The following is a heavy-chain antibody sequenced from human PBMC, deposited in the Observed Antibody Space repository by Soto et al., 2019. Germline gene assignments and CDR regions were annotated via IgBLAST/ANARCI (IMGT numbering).Heavy chain of an antibody. CDR3: ARFGYYYDSSGYLYYFDY. CDR2: IYYSGST. D-gene: IGHD3-22*01. Sequence: PSETLSLTCTVSGGSISSGGYYMSCIRQHPGNGLELIGYIYYSGSTYYNPSLKSRVTISVDTSKNQFSLKLSSVTAADTAVYYCARFGYYYDSSGYLYYFDYWGQGTLVTVSS. CDR1: GGSISSGGYY. J-gene: IGHJ4*02. V-gene: IGHV4-31*03.